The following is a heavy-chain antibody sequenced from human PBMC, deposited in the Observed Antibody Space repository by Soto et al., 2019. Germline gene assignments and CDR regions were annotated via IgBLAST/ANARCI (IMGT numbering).Heavy chain of an antibody. CDR3: AKRGNAGYDSSGYFDY. Sequence: EVQLVETGGGLIQPGGSLRLSCAASGFTVSSNYMSWVRQAPGKGLEWVSVIYSGGSTYYADSVKGRFTISRDNSKNTLYLQMNSLRAEDTAVYYCAKRGNAGYDSSGYFDYWGQGTLVTVSS. J-gene: IGHJ4*02. CDR2: IYSGGST. D-gene: IGHD3-22*01. V-gene: IGHV3-53*02. CDR1: GFTVSSNY.